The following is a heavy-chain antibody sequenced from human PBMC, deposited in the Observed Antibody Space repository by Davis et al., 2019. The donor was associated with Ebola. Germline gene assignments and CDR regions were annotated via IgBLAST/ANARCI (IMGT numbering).Heavy chain of an antibody. CDR3: AKWDCSGGSCYGFDY. CDR2: ISGSGGST. Sequence: PGGSLRLSCAASGFTFSSYAMSWVRQAPGKGLEWVSAISGSGGSTYYADSVKGRFTISSDNSKNTLYLQMNSLRAEDTAVYYCAKWDCSGGSCYGFDYWGQGTLVTVSS. D-gene: IGHD2-15*01. J-gene: IGHJ4*02. V-gene: IGHV3-23*01. CDR1: GFTFSSYA.